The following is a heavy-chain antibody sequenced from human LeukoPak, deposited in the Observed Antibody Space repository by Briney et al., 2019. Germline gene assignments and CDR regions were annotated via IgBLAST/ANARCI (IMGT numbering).Heavy chain of an antibody. CDR2: IFYSGST. J-gene: IGHJ4*02. V-gene: IGHV4-59*12. CDR3: ARVSPTYYYDSSGYAFDY. D-gene: IGHD3-22*01. CDR1: GGSISSYY. Sequence: SETLSLTCTVSGGSISSYYWSWIRQPPGKGLEWIGYIFYSGSTNYNPSLKSRVTISVDTSKNQFSLKLSSVTAADTAVYYCARVSPTYYYDSSGYAFDYWGQGTLVTVSS.